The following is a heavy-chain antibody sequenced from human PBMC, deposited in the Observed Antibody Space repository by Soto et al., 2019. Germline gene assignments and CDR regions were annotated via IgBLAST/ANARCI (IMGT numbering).Heavy chain of an antibody. CDR2: ISGYNGNT. CDR1: GYSFTTYG. CDR3: AREGPAPYAYYGMDV. V-gene: IGHV1-18*01. D-gene: IGHD4-17*01. Sequence: QVQLVQSGGEVKKPGASVKVSCKTSGYSFTTYGISLVRQAPGQGLEWMGWISGYNGNTNYAQKFQGRVTMTTDTSTSTAYMELRSLRSDDTAVYYCAREGPAPYAYYGMDVWGQGSTVAVSS. J-gene: IGHJ6*02.